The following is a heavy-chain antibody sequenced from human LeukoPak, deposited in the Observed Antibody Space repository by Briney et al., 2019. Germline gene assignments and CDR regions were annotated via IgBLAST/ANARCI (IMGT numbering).Heavy chain of an antibody. CDR3: AREIVVVPAAKELELPVDP. D-gene: IGHD2-2*01. CDR2: IYTSGST. J-gene: IGHJ5*02. Sequence: SETLSLTCTVSGGSISSGSYYWSWIRQPAGKGLEWIGRIYTSGSTNYNPSLKSRVTISVDTSKNQFSLKLSSVTAADTAVYYWAREIVVVPAAKELELPVDPWGQGTLVTVSS. CDR1: GGSISSGSYY. V-gene: IGHV4-61*02.